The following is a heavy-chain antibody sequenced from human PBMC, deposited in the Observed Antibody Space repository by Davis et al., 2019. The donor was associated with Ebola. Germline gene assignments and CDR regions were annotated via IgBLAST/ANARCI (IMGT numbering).Heavy chain of an antibody. Sequence: GGSLRLSCAASGFTFSGSAMHWVRQAPGKGLEWVSVIYSGGSTYYADSVKGRFTISRDNSNNTLYLQMDSLRVEDTARYYCAKASWGPAARPLLDSWGQGTLVTVSS. CDR1: GFTFSGSA. CDR3: AKASWGPAARPLLDS. CDR2: IYSGGST. J-gene: IGHJ4*02. V-gene: IGHV3-53*01. D-gene: IGHD2-2*02.